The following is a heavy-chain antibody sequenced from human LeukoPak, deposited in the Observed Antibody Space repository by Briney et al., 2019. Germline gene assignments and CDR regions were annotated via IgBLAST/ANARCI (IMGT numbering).Heavy chain of an antibody. D-gene: IGHD1-1*01. J-gene: IGHJ4*02. V-gene: IGHV1-69*01. CDR3: ARHNPRKNEFDY. CDR2: IIPIFGTA. CDR1: GGTFSSYA. Sequence: SVKVSCKASGGTFSSYAISWVRQAPGQGLEWMGGIIPIFGTANYAQKFQGRVTITADESTSTAYMELSSLRSEDTAVYYCARHNPRKNEFDYWGQGTLVTVSS.